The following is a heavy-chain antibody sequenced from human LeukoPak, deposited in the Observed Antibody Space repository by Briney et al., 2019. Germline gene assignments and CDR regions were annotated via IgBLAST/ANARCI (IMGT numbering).Heavy chain of an antibody. J-gene: IGHJ4*02. CDR3: ARDDSSGWSALDY. D-gene: IGHD6-19*01. CDR2: IYHSGST. CDR1: GHSISSGYY. V-gene: IGHV4-38-2*02. Sequence: SETLSLTCTVSGHSISSGYYWGWIRQPPGKGVEWIGSIYHSGSTYYDPSLESRVTISVDTSKNQFSLKLSSVTAADTAVYYCARDDSSGWSALDYWGQGTLVTVSS.